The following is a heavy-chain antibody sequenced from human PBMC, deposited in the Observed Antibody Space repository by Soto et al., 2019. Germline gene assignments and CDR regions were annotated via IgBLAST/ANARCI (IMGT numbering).Heavy chain of an antibody. Sequence: QVQLQESGPGLVKPSQTLSLTCTVSGGSISSGGYYWSWIRQHPGKGLEWIGYIYYSGSTYYNPSLKSRVTISVDTSKHQFSRKLSSVTAADTAVYYCARGWAPPYSSSWYPPDYWGQGTLVTVSS. V-gene: IGHV4-31*03. CDR1: GGSISSGGYY. D-gene: IGHD6-13*01. CDR2: IYYSGST. CDR3: ARGWAPPYSSSWYPPDY. J-gene: IGHJ4*02.